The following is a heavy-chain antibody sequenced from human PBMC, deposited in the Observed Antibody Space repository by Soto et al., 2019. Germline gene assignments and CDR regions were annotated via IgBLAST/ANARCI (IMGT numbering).Heavy chain of an antibody. CDR3: ARFSPYYYGMDV. J-gene: IGHJ6*02. CDR2: ISSSGSTI. CDR1: GFTFSSYE. V-gene: IGHV3-48*03. Sequence: GGSLRLSCAASGFTFSSYEMNWVRQAPGKGLEWVSYISSSGSTIYYADSVKGRFTISRDNAKNSLYLQMNSLRAEDTAVYYCARFSPYYYGMDVWGQGTTVTVSS.